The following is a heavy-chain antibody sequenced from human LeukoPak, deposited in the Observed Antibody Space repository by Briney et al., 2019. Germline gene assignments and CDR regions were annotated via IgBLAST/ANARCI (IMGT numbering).Heavy chain of an antibody. J-gene: IGHJ3*02. CDR3: ARGRIPDI. Sequence: GRSLRLSCAASGFTFGSYAMHWVRQAPGKGLEWVAVISYDGSNKYYADSVKGRFTISRDNSKNTLFLQMNSLRAEDTAVYYCARGRIPDIWGQGTMVTVSS. V-gene: IGHV3-30*04. CDR1: GFTFGSYA. CDR2: ISYDGSNK.